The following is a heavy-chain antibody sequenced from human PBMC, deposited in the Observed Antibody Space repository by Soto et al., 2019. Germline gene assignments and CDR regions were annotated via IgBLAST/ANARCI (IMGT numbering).Heavy chain of an antibody. Sequence: SETLSLTCTVSGGSISSGGYYWSWIRQHPGKGLEWIGYIYYSGFTYYTPSLKSRVTISLDTSKNQFSLKLSSVTAADTAVYFCARDSPYDFWSGYSNAFDIWGQGTMVTVSS. CDR2: IYYSGFT. CDR1: GGSISSGGYY. D-gene: IGHD3-3*01. CDR3: ARDSPYDFWSGYSNAFDI. J-gene: IGHJ3*02. V-gene: IGHV4-31*03.